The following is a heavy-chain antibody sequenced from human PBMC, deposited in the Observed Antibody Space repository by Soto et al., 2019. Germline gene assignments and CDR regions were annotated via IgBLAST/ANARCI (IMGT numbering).Heavy chain of an antibody. CDR2: IHHSATT. D-gene: IGHD6-6*01. CDR1: GDSISSNNW. J-gene: IGHJ5*02. CDR3: VRLFDSGRRPSP. V-gene: IGHV4-4*02. Sequence: QVQLQESGPGLVTPSGTLSLTCDVSGDSISSNNWWTWVRQPPGKGLEWIGEIHHSATTNYNPSLKSRVTMSVDKSKNHFSLTLNSVTAADTAVYYCVRLFDSGRRPSPWGQGTLVTVSS.